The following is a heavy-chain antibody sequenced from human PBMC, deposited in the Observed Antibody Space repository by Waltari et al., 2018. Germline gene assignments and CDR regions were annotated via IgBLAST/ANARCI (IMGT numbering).Heavy chain of an antibody. Sequence: EVQLVQSGAEVKKPGESLKISCKGSGYSFTSYWIGWVRQMPGKGLQGMGMSDPVDLCSRYRRPFQRQVTLTPDKSISTAYLQWGSLKASDTAMYYCARQRGSSWYPALYYYYYMDVWGKGTTVTVSS. CDR2: SDPVDLCS. CDR3: ARQRGSSWYPALYYYYYMDV. J-gene: IGHJ6*03. D-gene: IGHD6-13*01. V-gene: IGHV5-51*01. CDR1: GYSFTSYW.